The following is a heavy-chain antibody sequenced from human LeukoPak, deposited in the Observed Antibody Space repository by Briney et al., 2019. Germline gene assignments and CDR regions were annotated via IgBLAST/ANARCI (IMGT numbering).Heavy chain of an antibody. Sequence: PGGSLRLSCADSGFTFSRYALHWVRQAPGKGLEWVAVISNDGNNKYHADSVKGRFTISRDNSRNTLYVQMSSLRAEDTGMYYCARMALDPLWSDYFDTTGQGTLVSVSS. D-gene: IGHD3-10*01. CDR1: GFTFSRYA. V-gene: IGHV3-30*14. J-gene: IGHJ4*02. CDR3: ARMALDPLWSDYFDT. CDR2: ISNDGNNK.